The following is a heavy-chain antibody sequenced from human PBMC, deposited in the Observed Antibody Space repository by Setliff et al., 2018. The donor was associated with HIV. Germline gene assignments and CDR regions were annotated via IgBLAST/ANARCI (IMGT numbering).Heavy chain of an antibody. Sequence: SETLSLTCTVSGASISNSRHYWGWIRQSPGKGLEWIGNVDYSGRTYYNPSLKSRVTVFVATSKNQFSLKLISVTAADQGVYYCARVPVAGANWFDPWGLGTLVTVSS. J-gene: IGHJ5*02. CDR2: VDYSGRT. D-gene: IGHD2-21*01. CDR3: ARVPVAGANWFDP. V-gene: IGHV4-39*01. CDR1: GASISNSRHY.